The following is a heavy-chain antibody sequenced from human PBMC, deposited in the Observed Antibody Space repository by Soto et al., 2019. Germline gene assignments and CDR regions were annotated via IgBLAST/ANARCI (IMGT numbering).Heavy chain of an antibody. CDR3: ATTRDIAVDGSFAY. J-gene: IGHJ4*02. V-gene: IGHV4-39*01. CDR1: AVSISSKNFF. CDR2: LYSGST. D-gene: IGHD2-2*01. Sequence: PSETLSLTWTVSAVSISSKNFFWGWIRQSPGKGLEWIGTLYSGSTFSSLSLKNRVTISVDTSKNQVSLKLRSVAAADTAIYYCATTRDIAVDGSFAYWSQG.